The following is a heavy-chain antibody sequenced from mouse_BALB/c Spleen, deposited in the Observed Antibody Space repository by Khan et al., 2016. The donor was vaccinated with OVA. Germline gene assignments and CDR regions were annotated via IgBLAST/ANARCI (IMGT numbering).Heavy chain of an antibody. CDR3: ANRYVGAMDY. CDR1: GDSITSGY. Sequence: EVQLQESGPSLVKPSQTLSLTCSVTGDSITSGYWNWIRKFPGNKLEYMGYISYSGSTYYNPSLKSRISITRDTSKNQNFLQLNSVTTDDTATYYCANRYVGAMDYWGQGTSVTVSS. V-gene: IGHV3-8*02. D-gene: IGHD2-14*01. J-gene: IGHJ4*01. CDR2: ISYSGST.